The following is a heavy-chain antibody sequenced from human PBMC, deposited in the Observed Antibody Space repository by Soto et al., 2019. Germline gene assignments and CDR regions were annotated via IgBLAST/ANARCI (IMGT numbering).Heavy chain of an antibody. CDR3: ARHITMDPLLVY. V-gene: IGHV3-53*01. Sequence: EVQLVESGGDLIQPGGSLRLSCAASGFTVSSNYMSWVRQAPGKGLEWVSVIYSGGSTYYADSVKGRFTISRDNSKNTLYLQINSLRAEDTAVYYCARHITMDPLLVYWGQGTLVTVSS. CDR1: GFTVSSNY. CDR2: IYSGGST. D-gene: IGHD3-10*01. J-gene: IGHJ4*02.